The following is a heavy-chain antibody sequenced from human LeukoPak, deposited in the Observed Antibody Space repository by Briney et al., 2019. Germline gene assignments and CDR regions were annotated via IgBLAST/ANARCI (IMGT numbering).Heavy chain of an antibody. CDR3: ATNAGPAALDAIDI. Sequence: SETLSLTCTVSGDSINRHYWSWIRQTPGKGLGWIGYVSYRGSTNYNPSLESRVTISVDTSNNQFSLRLSSVTAADTGVYYCATNAGPAALDAIDIWGQGTIVIVSS. CDR2: VSYRGST. D-gene: IGHD2-2*01. V-gene: IGHV4-59*08. CDR1: GDSINRHY. J-gene: IGHJ3*02.